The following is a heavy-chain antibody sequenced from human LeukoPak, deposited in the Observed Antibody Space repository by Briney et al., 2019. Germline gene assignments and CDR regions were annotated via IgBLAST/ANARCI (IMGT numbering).Heavy chain of an antibody. V-gene: IGHV1-8*02. J-gene: IGHJ6*03. CDR2: MNPNSGNT. CDR3: ARSHYYYYYMDV. CDR1: GGTFSSYA. Sequence: ASVKVSCKASGGTFSSYAISWVRQAPGQGLEWMGWMNPNSGNTGYAQKFQGRVTMTRNTSISTAYMELSSLRSEDTAVYYCARSHYYYYYMDVWGKGTTVTISS.